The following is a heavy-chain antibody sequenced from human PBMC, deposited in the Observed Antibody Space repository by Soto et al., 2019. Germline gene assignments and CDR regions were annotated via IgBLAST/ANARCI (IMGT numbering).Heavy chain of an antibody. V-gene: IGHV3-48*02. J-gene: IGHJ6*02. Sequence: GGSLRLSCAASGFTFSSYSMNWVRQAPGKGLEWVSYITSSSSTIYYADSVKGRFTISRDNAKNSLYLQMNRLRDEDTAVYYCARDGVYDFWRGPPPYGMDVWGQGTTVTVSS. CDR3: ARDGVYDFWRGPPPYGMDV. D-gene: IGHD3-3*01. CDR1: GFTFSSYS. CDR2: ITSSSSTI.